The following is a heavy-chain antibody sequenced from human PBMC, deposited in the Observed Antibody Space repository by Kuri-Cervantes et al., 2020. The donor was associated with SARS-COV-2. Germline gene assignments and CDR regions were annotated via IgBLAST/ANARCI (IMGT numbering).Heavy chain of an antibody. D-gene: IGHD3-22*01. Sequence: LSLTCAASGFTFSSYAMGWVRQAPGKGLAWVSAISGSGGSTYYADSVKGRFTISRDNSKNTLYLQMNSLRAEDTAVYYCAKDLDYYEYYYDSSGYYPYYFDYWGQGTLVTVSS. V-gene: IGHV3-23*01. J-gene: IGHJ4*02. CDR2: ISGSGGST. CDR3: AKDLDYYEYYYDSSGYYPYYFDY. CDR1: GFTFSSYA.